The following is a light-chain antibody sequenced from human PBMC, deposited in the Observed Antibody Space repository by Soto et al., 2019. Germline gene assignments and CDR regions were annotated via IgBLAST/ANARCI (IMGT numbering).Light chain of an antibody. V-gene: IGKV3-15*01. CDR2: GAS. J-gene: IGKJ4*02. Sequence: EIVMTQSPATLSVSPGERATLSCRASQSVSSNLDWYQQKPGQAPRLLIYGASTRATGIPARFSGSGSGTEFTLTISSLQSEDFAVYYCQQYNNWPPLVTFGGGTKVEIK. CDR1: QSVSSN. CDR3: QQYNNWPPLVT.